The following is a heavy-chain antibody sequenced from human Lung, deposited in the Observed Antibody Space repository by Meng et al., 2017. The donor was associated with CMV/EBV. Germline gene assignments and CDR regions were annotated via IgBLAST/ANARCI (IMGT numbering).Heavy chain of an antibody. D-gene: IGHD3-10*01. Sequence: SETLSLXCTVSGGSISSSSYYWGWIRQPPGRGREWIGTIYYSGSTYYNPSLKSRVTISLDTSKNQFSLKLSSVTAADTAVYYCAREGTMVRGVYYYYYGMDVWGQGTTVTVSS. J-gene: IGHJ6*02. V-gene: IGHV4-39*07. CDR1: GGSISSSSYY. CDR2: IYYSGST. CDR3: AREGTMVRGVYYYYYGMDV.